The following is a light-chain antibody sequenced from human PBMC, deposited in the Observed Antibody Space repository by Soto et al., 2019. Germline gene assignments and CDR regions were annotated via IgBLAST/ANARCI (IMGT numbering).Light chain of an antibody. V-gene: IGKV3-20*01. CDR1: QSVSSSY. Sequence: EIVLTQSPGTLSLSPGERATLSCRASQSVSSSYLAWYQQKPGQAPRLLIYGASSRATSRPDRFSGGGSGTYFTLTISRLEHEDFVVYYCQQYGSSPPYTFGQGTKLEIK. CDR2: GAS. CDR3: QQYGSSPPYT. J-gene: IGKJ2*01.